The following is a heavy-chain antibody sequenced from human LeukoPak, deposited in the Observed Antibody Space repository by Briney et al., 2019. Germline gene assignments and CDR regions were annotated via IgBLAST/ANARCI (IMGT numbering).Heavy chain of an antibody. Sequence: SVKVSCKASGGTFSSYAISWVRQAPGQGLEWMGGIIPIFGTANYAQKFQGRVTITADESTSTAYMELSSLRSEDTAVYYCASVPPWDYYEDYWGQGTLVTVSS. J-gene: IGHJ4*02. CDR2: IIPIFGTA. V-gene: IGHV1-69*13. D-gene: IGHD3-22*01. CDR3: ASVPPWDYYEDY. CDR1: GGTFSSYA.